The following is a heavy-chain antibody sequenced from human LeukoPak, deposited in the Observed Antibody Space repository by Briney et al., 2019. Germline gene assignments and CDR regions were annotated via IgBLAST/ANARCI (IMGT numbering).Heavy chain of an antibody. CDR3: ARVIRGHYYYMDV. D-gene: IGHD6-25*01. CDR2: IRYDGSNK. Sequence: GGSLRLSCAASGFTFSSYGMHWVRQAPGKGLEWVAFIRYDGSNKYYADSVKGRFTISRDNSKNTLYLQMNSLRAEDTAVYYCARVIRGHYYYMDVWGKGTTVTISS. V-gene: IGHV3-30*02. J-gene: IGHJ6*03. CDR1: GFTFSSYG.